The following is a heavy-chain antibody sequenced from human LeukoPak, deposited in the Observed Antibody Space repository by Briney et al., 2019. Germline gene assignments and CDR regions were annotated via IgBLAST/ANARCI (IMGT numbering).Heavy chain of an antibody. Sequence: PSETLSLTCSVSGGSISTYYWSWIRQPPTGGLEWIGHIHYSRSTNYNPSLESRITLSVDTSKNQFSLKLSSVTTADTAVYYCARGYCGGDCFGNWGQGTLVTVSS. D-gene: IGHD2-21*02. CDR3: ARGYCGGDCFGN. CDR1: GGSISTYY. V-gene: IGHV4-59*01. CDR2: IHYSRST. J-gene: IGHJ4*02.